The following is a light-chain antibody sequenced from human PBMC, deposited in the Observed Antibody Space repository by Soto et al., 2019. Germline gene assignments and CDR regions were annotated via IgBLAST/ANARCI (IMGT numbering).Light chain of an antibody. CDR1: ASNVGSTY. J-gene: IGLJ2*01. V-gene: IGLV1-47*01. CDR3: ASWDNDLNGPI. Sequence: QSVLTQPPSASGTPGQRVSISGSGSASNVGSTYVFWYQQLPGAAPALLIYRNNQRPSGVSDRFSGSKSGTSASLAISGLQVDDEADYYCASWDNDLNGPIFGGGTKLTVL. CDR2: RNN.